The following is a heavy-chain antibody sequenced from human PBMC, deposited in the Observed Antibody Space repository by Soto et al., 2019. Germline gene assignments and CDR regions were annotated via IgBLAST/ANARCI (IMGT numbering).Heavy chain of an antibody. V-gene: IGHV1-69*02. D-gene: IGHD3-10*01. CDR2: INPILSMS. CDR1: GDTFTFYS. Sequence: QVQLVQSGAEVKKPGSSVRVSCKASGDTFTFYSINWVRQAPGLGLAWMGRINPILSMSNYAQRFQGRVTMTADKSTSPAYMELSSLRSEDTAMYYCASSYGSGYRAFDYWGQGALVTVSS. CDR3: ASSYGSGYRAFDY. J-gene: IGHJ4*02.